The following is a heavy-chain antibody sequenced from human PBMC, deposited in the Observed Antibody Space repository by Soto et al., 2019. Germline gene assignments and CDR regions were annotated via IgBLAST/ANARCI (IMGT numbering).Heavy chain of an antibody. V-gene: IGHV3-30-3*01. Sequence: QVQLLESGGGVVQPGRSLRLSCAASGFTFSSYAMHWVRQAPGKGLEWVAVISYDGSNKYYADSVKGRFTISRDNSKNTLYLQMNSLRAEDTAVYYCARDLRGGMAPKKGQSPHFDYWGQGTLVTVSS. CDR1: GFTFSSYA. CDR3: ARDLRGGMAPKKGQSPHFDY. J-gene: IGHJ4*02. D-gene: IGHD3-16*01. CDR2: ISYDGSNK.